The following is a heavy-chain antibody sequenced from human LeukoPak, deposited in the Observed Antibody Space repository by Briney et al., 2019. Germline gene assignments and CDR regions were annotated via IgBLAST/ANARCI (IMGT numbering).Heavy chain of an antibody. D-gene: IGHD3-10*01. CDR3: AAYYYGSGSYFDY. Sequence: SETLSLTCTVSGASMRSETHYWSWLRQLPGKGPEWIAYIYYTAGAYYNPSLQSRVTISLDASENQFSLKLSSVTAADTAVYYCAAYYYGSGSYFDYWGQGTLVTVSS. J-gene: IGHJ4*02. CDR2: IYYTAGA. V-gene: IGHV4-31*03. CDR1: GASMRSETHY.